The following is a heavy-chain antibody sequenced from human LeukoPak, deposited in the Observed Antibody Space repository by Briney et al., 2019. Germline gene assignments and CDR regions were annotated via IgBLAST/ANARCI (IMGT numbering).Heavy chain of an antibody. J-gene: IGHJ3*02. CDR2: INHSGST. V-gene: IGHV4-34*01. Sequence: SETLSLTCAVYSGSFSGYYWSWIRQPPGKGLEWIGEINHSGSTNYNPSLKSRVTISVDTSKNQFSLKLSSVTAADTAVYYCARSPWSTINFDISGQGTMVTVSS. D-gene: IGHD1-14*01. CDR3: ARSPWSTINFDI. CDR1: SGSFSGYY.